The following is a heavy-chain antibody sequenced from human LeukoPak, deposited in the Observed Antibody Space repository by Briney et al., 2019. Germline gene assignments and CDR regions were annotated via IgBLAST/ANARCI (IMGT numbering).Heavy chain of an antibody. CDR2: ITDSSGDI. CDR1: GFTFRAYS. CDR3: ARVAGHYFDY. V-gene: IGHV3-21*05. J-gene: IGHJ4*02. Sequence: GGSLRLSCAASGFTFRAYSLSWVRQAPGKGLEWVSFITDSSGDILYADSVKGRFTVSRDNAKNTLYLQMDSLTAEDTAVYFCARVAGHYFDYWGQGSLVTVSS. D-gene: IGHD3-10*01.